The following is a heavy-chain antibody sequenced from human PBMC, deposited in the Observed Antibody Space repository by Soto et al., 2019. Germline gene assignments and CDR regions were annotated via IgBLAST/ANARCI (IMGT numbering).Heavy chain of an antibody. Sequence: SETLSLTCTVSGGSISSCSYYWGWIRQPPGQGLEWIGSIYYSGSTYYNPSLKSRVTISVDTSKNQFSLKLSSVAAADTAVYYCATKGDDYYDSSGGPPPFDYWGQGTLVTVSS. CDR1: GGSISSCSYY. D-gene: IGHD3-22*01. V-gene: IGHV4-39*01. J-gene: IGHJ4*02. CDR3: ATKGDDYYDSSGGPPPFDY. CDR2: IYYSGST.